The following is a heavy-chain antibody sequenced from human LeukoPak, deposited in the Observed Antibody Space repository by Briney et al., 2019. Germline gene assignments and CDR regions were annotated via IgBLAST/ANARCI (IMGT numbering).Heavy chain of an antibody. V-gene: IGHV4-39*01. CDR2: ICSGGNT. D-gene: IGHD4-11*01. J-gene: IGHJ6*02. CDR3: AGVYSKEGMDV. Sequence: SETLSLTCTVSGGSVSSNYYWGWIRQPPGKGLEWIGSICSGGNTCYNPSLESRVTISVDSSRTHFFLQLTSATAADTGVYFCAGVYSKEGMDVWGQGTTVTVSS. CDR1: GGSVSSNYY.